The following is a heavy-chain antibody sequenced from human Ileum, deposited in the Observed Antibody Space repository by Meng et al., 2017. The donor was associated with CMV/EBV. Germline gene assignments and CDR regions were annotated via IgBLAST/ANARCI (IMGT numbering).Heavy chain of an antibody. V-gene: IGHV3-48*04. CDR2: IGSSGSTM. J-gene: IGHJ4*02. CDR1: GFTFSSYS. CDR3: ARKGYGMLDS. D-gene: IGHD2-15*01. Sequence: GESLKISCAASGFTFSSYSMNWVRQAPGKGLQWVSYIGSSGSTMYYADSVKGRFTISRDNAKNSLYLEMNSRRAEDTAVYYCARKGYGMLDSWGQGTLVTVSS.